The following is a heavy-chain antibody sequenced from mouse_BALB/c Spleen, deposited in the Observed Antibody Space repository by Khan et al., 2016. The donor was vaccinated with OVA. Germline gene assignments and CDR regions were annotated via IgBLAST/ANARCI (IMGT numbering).Heavy chain of an antibody. D-gene: IGHD1-1*01. V-gene: IGHV5-6*01. CDR1: GFTFSTYG. J-gene: IGHJ3*01. Sequence: EVQVVESGGDLVEPGGSLKLSCAASGFTFSTYGMSWVRQTPDKRLEWVATISTGGHYTYYPDSVRGRFTISRDNAKNTLYLQITSLKSEDTAMFYCARLAYYYDSEGFAYWGQGTLVTVSA. CDR2: ISTGGHYT. CDR3: ARLAYYYDSEGFAY.